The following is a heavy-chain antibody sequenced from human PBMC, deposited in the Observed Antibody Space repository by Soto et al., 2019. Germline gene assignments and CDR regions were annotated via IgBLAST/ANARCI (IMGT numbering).Heavy chain of an antibody. J-gene: IGHJ6*02. D-gene: IGHD3-9*01. CDR1: GFTFSSYS. V-gene: IGHV3-21*01. CDR2: ISSSSSYI. CDR3: ARDLWRFDRLSQGYGMDV. Sequence: GGSLRLSCAASGFTFSSYSMNWVRQAPGKGLEWVSSISSSSSYIYYADSVKGRFTISRDNAKNSLYLQMNSLRAEDTAVYYCARDLWRFDRLSQGYGMDVWGQGTTVTVSS.